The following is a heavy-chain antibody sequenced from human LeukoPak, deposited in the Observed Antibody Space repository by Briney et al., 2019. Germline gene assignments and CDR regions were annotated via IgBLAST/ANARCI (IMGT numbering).Heavy chain of an antibody. D-gene: IGHD6-19*01. J-gene: IGHJ3*02. V-gene: IGHV4-59*01. CDR3: ARGKGYSSGRGAFDI. CDR2: IYYSGST. Sequence: SETLSLTCTVSGDSISSYYWSWIRQPPGKGLEWIGYIYYSGSTNYNPSLKSRVTISVDTSKNQFSLKLSSVTAADTAVYYCARGKGYSSGRGAFDIWGQGTMVTVSS. CDR1: GDSISSYY.